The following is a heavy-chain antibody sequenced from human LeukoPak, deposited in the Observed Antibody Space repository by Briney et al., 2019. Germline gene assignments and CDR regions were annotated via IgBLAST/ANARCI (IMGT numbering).Heavy chain of an antibody. CDR1: GFTFSSYA. V-gene: IGHV3-23*01. D-gene: IGHD6-19*01. Sequence: GGSLRLSCAASGFTFSSYAMSWVRQAPGKGLEWVSAISGSGGSTYYADSVKGRFTISRDNSKNTLYLQMNSLRAEDTAVYYCAKDRWQGIAVAGSVYWGQGTLVTVSS. J-gene: IGHJ4*02. CDR3: AKDRWQGIAVAGSVY. CDR2: ISGSGGST.